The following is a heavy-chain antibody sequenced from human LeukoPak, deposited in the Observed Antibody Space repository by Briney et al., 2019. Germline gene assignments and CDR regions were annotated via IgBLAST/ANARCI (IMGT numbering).Heavy chain of an antibody. Sequence: RGSLSLACAASGFTVKNYGMSWVRQAPGEGLEWDSEISGTGANTYYADSVKDRFTISRDNSKNTLYLQMNSLRGEDTAVYSCAKRYGLGSSPFDYWGQGTLVTVSS. CDR2: ISGTGANT. D-gene: IGHD3-10*01. CDR3: AKRYGLGSSPFDY. V-gene: IGHV3-23*01. J-gene: IGHJ4*02. CDR1: GFTVKNYG.